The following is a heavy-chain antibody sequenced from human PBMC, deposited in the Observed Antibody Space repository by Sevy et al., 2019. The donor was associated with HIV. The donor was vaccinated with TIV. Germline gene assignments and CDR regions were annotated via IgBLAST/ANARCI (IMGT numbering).Heavy chain of an antibody. J-gene: IGHJ4*02. CDR2: ISYDGSNK. CDR3: ARENPPYSSSWYEGVSFDY. V-gene: IGHV3-30-3*01. CDR1: GFTFSSYA. D-gene: IGHD6-13*01. Sequence: GGSRRLSCAASGFTFSSYAMHWVRQAPGKGLEWVAVISYDGSNKYYADSVKGRFTISRDNSKNTLYLQMNSLRAEDTAVYYCARENPPYSSSWYEGVSFDYWGQGTLVTVSS.